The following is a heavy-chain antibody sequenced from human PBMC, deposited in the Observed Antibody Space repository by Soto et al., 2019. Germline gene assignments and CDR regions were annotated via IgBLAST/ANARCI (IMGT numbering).Heavy chain of an antibody. Sequence: SQTLSLTCAISGDSVSGNSAAWNWIRQSPSRGLEWLGRTYYRSRWYNDYAVSVKSRITVTPDTSKNQFSLKLSSVIAADTAVYYCAGTAYYSDNSGPSIDCWGQGTLVTVSS. CDR1: GDSVSGNSAA. J-gene: IGHJ4*02. D-gene: IGHD3-22*01. V-gene: IGHV6-1*01. CDR3: AGTAYYSDNSGPSIDC. CDR2: TYYRSRWYN.